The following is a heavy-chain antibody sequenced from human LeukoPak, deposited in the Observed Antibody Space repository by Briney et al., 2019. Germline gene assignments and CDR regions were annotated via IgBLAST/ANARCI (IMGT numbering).Heavy chain of an antibody. Sequence: GASVKVSCKASGYTFTSYGISWVRQAPGQGLEWMGWISAYNGNTNYAQKFQGRVTMTTDTSTSTAYMELRSLRSDDTAVYYCARDVDCTNGVCQTDYWGQGTLVTVSS. CDR2: ISAYNGNT. D-gene: IGHD2-8*01. CDR1: GYTFTSYG. V-gene: IGHV1-18*01. CDR3: ARDVDCTNGVCQTDY. J-gene: IGHJ4*02.